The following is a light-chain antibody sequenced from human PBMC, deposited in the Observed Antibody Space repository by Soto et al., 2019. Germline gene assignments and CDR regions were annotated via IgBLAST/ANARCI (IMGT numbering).Light chain of an antibody. CDR1: KLGDKY. Sequence: SYELTQPPSVSVSPGQTASITCSGDKLGDKYVCWYHQKPGQSPVLVIYQDSKRPSGTPERFSGSNSGNTATLTISGTQPMDEADYYCQAWDRSTGVFGTGTKLTVL. CDR2: QDS. J-gene: IGLJ1*01. V-gene: IGLV3-1*01. CDR3: QAWDRSTGV.